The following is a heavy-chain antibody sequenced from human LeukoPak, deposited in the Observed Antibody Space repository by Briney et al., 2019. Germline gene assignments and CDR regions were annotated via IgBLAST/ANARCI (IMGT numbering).Heavy chain of an antibody. CDR2: IYYSGST. J-gene: IGHJ4*02. D-gene: IGHD2-15*01. CDR3: ARFSGASQMAY. V-gene: IGHV4-31*03. CDR1: GVSISSGGCY. Sequence: KASETLSPTCTVSGVSISSGGCYWSWIRQHPGKGLEWIAYIYYSGSTYYNPSLQSRVTISVDTSKNQFSLNLSSVTAADTAVYYCARFSGASQMAYWGQGTLVTVSS.